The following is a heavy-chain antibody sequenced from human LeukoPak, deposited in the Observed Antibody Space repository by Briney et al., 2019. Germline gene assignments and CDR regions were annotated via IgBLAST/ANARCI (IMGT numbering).Heavy chain of an antibody. D-gene: IGHD4-17*01. CDR1: GGAFSGYY. CDR2: IYTSGST. V-gene: IGHV4-59*10. CDR3: ARGPNDTVTTIYDY. J-gene: IGHJ4*02. Sequence: SDTLSLTCAVYGGAFSGYYWNWIRQPPGKGLGWIGRIYTSGSTSYSPSLKSRVTMSVDTSKNQFSLKLRSVTAADTAVYYCARGPNDTVTTIYDYWGQGTLVTVST.